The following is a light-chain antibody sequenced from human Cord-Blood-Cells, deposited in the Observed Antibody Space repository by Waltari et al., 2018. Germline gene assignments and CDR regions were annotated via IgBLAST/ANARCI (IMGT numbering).Light chain of an antibody. J-gene: IGKJ2*01. CDR3: QQRYSTPRT. V-gene: IGKV1-39*01. CDR2: AAS. CDR1: QRISSY. Sequence: DIQMTQSPSSLSASVGDRVTITCRASQRISSYLNLYQQKPGKAPKLLIYAASSLQSVVPSRFSGSGSGTDFTLTISSLQPEDVATYYCQQRYSTPRTFGQWTKLEIK.